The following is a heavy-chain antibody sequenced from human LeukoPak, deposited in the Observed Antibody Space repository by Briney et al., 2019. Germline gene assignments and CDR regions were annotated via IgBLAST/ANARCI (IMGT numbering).Heavy chain of an antibody. CDR1: GDSISSGDYY. V-gene: IGHV4-61*08. CDR2: IYYSGST. CDR3: ARFPPINYFDY. J-gene: IGHJ4*02. Sequence: PSETLSLTCTVSGDSISSGDYYWSWIRQPPGKGLEWIGYIYYSGSTNYNPSPKSRVTISVDTSKNQFSLKLGSVTAADTAVYYCARFPPINYFDYWGQGTLVTVSS.